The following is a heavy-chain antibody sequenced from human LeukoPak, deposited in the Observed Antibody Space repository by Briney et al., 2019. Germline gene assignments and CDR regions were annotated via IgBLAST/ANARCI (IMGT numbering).Heavy chain of an antibody. CDR2: ISDSGST. D-gene: IGHD1-26*01. CDR1: GVSISTYF. V-gene: IGHV4-59*01. J-gene: IGHJ6*03. CDR3: ARLSDKYYYYMDV. Sequence: PSETLSLTCTVSGVSISTYFWTWIRQPPGKGLEWIGYISDSGSTDYYPSLKSRVTISLDTSKNRFSLKLTSVTAADTAMYYCARLSDKYYYYMDVWGKGTTVTVSS.